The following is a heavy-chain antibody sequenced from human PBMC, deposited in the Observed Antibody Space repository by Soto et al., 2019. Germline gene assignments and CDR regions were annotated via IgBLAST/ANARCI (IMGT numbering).Heavy chain of an antibody. Sequence: PGESLKICCKGSGYSFTSYWIGWVRQMPGKGLEWMGIIYPGDSDTRYSPSFQGQVTISADKSISTAYLQWSSLKASDTAMYYCATVTTSRDYYYGMDVWGQGTTVTVSS. V-gene: IGHV5-51*01. J-gene: IGHJ6*02. CDR2: IYPGDSDT. CDR1: GYSFTSYW. CDR3: ATVTTSRDYYYGMDV. D-gene: IGHD4-4*01.